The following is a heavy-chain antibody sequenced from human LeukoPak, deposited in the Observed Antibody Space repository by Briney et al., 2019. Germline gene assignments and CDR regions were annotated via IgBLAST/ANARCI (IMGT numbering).Heavy chain of an antibody. V-gene: IGHV3-21*01. CDR2: ISGRRSFI. Sequence: KSGGSLRLSCAASGFTFSSYNMNWVRQAPGKGLEWVSSISGRRSFIYYADSVKGRFTISRDNARNSLYLQMNSLRAEDTAVYYCARDSAAGTTSFSFDLWGHGTLVTVSS. D-gene: IGHD6-13*01. CDR1: GFTFSSYN. J-gene: IGHJ4*01. CDR3: ARDSAAGTTSFSFDL.